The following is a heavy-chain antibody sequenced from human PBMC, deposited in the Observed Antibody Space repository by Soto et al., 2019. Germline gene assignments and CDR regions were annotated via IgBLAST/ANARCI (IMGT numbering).Heavy chain of an antibody. CDR2: IGADGDGI. Sequence: PGGSLRLSCVASGFTFRTYAVAWIRQAPGKGLEWGSVIGADGDGIQYADPVEGRFTISRDNSQSSLYLQMNSLRAEDTAVYYCAKYSATAASRYFDLWGQGTLVTVSS. D-gene: IGHD6-13*01. J-gene: IGHJ4*02. CDR1: GFTFRTYA. CDR3: AKYSATAASRYFDL. V-gene: IGHV3-23*01.